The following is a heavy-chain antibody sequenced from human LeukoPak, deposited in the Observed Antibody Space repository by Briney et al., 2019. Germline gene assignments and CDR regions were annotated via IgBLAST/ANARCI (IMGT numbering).Heavy chain of an antibody. D-gene: IGHD5-24*01. V-gene: IGHV1-69*13. CDR1: GGTFSSYA. CDR2: IIPIFGTA. J-gene: IGHJ4*02. Sequence: ASVKVSCRASGGTFSSYAISWVRQAPGQGLEWMGGIIPIFGTANYAQKFQGRVTITADESTSTAYMELSSLRSEDTAVYYCARDHGYVEMATIGYWGQGTLVSVSS. CDR3: ARDHGYVEMATIGY.